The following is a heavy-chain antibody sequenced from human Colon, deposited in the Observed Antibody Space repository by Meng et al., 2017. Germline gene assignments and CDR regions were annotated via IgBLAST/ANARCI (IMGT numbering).Heavy chain of an antibody. D-gene: IGHD3-22*01. J-gene: IGHJ4*02. CDR1: GGSRISSNW. Sequence: VELQESAPGLVKPLGTLSLTGLVSGGSRISSNWWTWVRQAPGKGLEWIGEIYRSGSTNYNPSLKSRVTISIGTSKNEFSLKLTSVTAADTALYYCARRVQYSSGYYYFDFWGQGTLVTVSS. V-gene: IGHV4-4*03. CDR2: IYRSGST. CDR3: ARRVQYSSGYYYFDF.